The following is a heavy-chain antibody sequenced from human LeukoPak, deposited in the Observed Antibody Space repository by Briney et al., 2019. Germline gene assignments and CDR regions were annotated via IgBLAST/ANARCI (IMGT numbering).Heavy chain of an antibody. CDR2: ISSSSSYI. CDR1: GFTFSSYW. J-gene: IGHJ6*03. CDR3: ARALSSLWFGELPYYYYMDV. V-gene: IGHV3-21*01. Sequence: GGSLRLSCAASGFTFSSYWMSWVRQAPGKGLEWVSSISSSSSYIYYADSVKGRFTISRDNAKNSLYLQMNSLRAEDTAVYYCARALSSLWFGELPYYYYMDVWGKGTTVTISS. D-gene: IGHD3-10*01.